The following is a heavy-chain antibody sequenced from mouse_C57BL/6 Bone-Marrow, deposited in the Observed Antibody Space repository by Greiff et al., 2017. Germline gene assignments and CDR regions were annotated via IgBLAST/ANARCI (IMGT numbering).Heavy chain of an antibody. CDR1: GVDFCRYW. CDR3: AREATVVEEGAMDY. J-gene: IGHJ4*01. D-gene: IGHD1-1*01. V-gene: IGHV4-1*01. Sequence: AGGGVDFCRYWMCWVRRALGKGLEWIGDINLDSSTINYAPSLKDKFIISRDNAKNKLYLQMSKVRSEDTALYYCAREATVVEEGAMDYWGQGTSVTVSS. CDR2: INLDSSTI.